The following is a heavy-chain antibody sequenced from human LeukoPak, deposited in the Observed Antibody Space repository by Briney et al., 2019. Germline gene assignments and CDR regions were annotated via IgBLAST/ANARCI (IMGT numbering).Heavy chain of an antibody. D-gene: IGHD1-26*01. V-gene: IGHV3-7*01. CDR1: GFSFRSAW. CDR2: IDQDGNEK. CDR3: AKTGTYFDFDY. Sequence: GGSLRLSCIASGFSFRSAWMSWVRQAPGKGLEWVAKIDQDGNEKYYVDSVKGRFTLSRDNSKNSLFLQMNSLSPEDTAVYYCAKTGTYFDFDYWGQGALVTVSS. J-gene: IGHJ4*02.